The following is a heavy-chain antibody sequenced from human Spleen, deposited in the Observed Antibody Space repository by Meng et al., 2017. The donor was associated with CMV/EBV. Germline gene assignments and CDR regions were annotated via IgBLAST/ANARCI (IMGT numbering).Heavy chain of an antibody. J-gene: IGHJ5*02. CDR1: GYTFTGYY. CDR3: AKEGRLRLSSKRANSWFDP. D-gene: IGHD6-25*01. V-gene: IGHV1-2*02. Sequence: ASVKVSCKASGYTFTGYYVHWVRQAPGQGLEWMGWINPDSGGTNYAQKFQGRVTMTRDTSISTAYMELSRLTSDDTAVYYCAKEGRLRLSSKRANSWFDPWGQGTLVTVSS. CDR2: INPDSGGT.